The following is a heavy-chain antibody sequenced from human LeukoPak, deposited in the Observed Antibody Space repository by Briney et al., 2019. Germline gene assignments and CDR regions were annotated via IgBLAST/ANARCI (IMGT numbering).Heavy chain of an antibody. CDR1: GGTFSSYA. V-gene: IGHV1-69*04. J-gene: IGHJ1*01. CDR2: IIPILGIA. CDR3: ARSGVEMATITEYFQH. Sequence: SVKVSCKASGGTFSSYAISWVRQAPGQGLEWMGRIIPILGIANYAQKFQGRVTITADKSTSTAYMELSSLRSEDTAVYYCARSGVEMATITEYFQHWGQGTLVTVSS. D-gene: IGHD5-24*01.